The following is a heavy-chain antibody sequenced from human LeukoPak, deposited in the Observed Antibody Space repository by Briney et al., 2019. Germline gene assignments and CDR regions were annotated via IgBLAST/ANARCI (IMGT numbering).Heavy chain of an antibody. V-gene: IGHV1-8*01. CDR2: MNPNSGNT. Sequence: ASVKVSCKASGYTFTSYGINWVRQATGQGLEWMGWMNPNSGNTGYAQKFQGRVTMTRNTSISTAYMELSSLRSEDTAVYYCARGPSRITMVRGKKYYFDYWGQGTLVTVSS. CDR3: ARGPSRITMVRGKKYYFDY. J-gene: IGHJ4*02. D-gene: IGHD3-10*01. CDR1: GYTFTSYG.